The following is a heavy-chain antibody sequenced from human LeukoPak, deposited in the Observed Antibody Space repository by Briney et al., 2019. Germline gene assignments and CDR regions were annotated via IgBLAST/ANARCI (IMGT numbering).Heavy chain of an antibody. CDR2: ISAYNGNT. CDR3: ARSWAALYYMDV. V-gene: IGHV1-18*01. J-gene: IGHJ6*03. Sequence: ASVKVSCKASGYTFTSYGISWVRQAPGQGLEWMGWISAYNGNTNYAQKLQGRVTMTTDTSTSTACMELRSLRSDDTAVYYCARSWAALYYMDVWGKGTTVTVSS. CDR1: GYTFTSYG. D-gene: IGHD3-16*01.